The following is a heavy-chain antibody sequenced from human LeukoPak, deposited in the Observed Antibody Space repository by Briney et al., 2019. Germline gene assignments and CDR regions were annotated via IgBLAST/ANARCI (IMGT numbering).Heavy chain of an antibody. Sequence: PGGSLRLSCAASGFTFSTYAMHWARQAPGKGLEYVSAISSKGGSTYYANSVKGRFTISRDNSKNTLYLQMGSLRTEDMAVYYCARTPEFCSGGSCYSEGYFDSWGQGTLVTVSS. CDR1: GFTFSTYA. CDR2: ISSKGGST. J-gene: IGHJ4*02. CDR3: ARTPEFCSGGSCYSEGYFDS. V-gene: IGHV3-64*01. D-gene: IGHD2-15*01.